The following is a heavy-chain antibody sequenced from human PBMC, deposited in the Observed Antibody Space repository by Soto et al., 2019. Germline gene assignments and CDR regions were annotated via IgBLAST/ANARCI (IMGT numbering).Heavy chain of an antibody. CDR2: IYYSGST. CDR1: GGSISSYY. J-gene: IGHJ4*02. CDR3: ARHEADQFNYFDY. V-gene: IGHV4-59*08. Sequence: SKTLSLTCTVSGGSISSYYWSWIRQPPGKGLEWIGYIYYSGSTSYNPSLKSRVTLSVDTSKNQFSLNLNSVTAADTAVYYCARHEADQFNYFDYWGQGTLVTVS.